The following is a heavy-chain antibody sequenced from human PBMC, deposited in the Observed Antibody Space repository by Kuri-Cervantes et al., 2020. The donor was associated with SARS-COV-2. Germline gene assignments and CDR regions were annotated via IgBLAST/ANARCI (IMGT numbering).Heavy chain of an antibody. J-gene: IGHJ3*02. CDR1: GGTFSSYA. D-gene: IGHD6-13*01. V-gene: IGHV1-69*05. CDR2: IIPIFGTA. Sequence: SVKVSCKASGGTFSSYAISWVRQAPGQGLEWMGGIIPIFGTANYAQKFQGRVTITTDESTTTAYMALSSLSSEDAAVYYCARGVGSSWYVDDAFDIWCRGTMVTVSS. CDR3: ARGVGSSWYVDDAFDI.